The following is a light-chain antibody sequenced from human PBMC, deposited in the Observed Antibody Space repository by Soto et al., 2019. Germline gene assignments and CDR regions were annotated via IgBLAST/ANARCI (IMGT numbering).Light chain of an antibody. CDR2: GAS. Sequence: EIGLTQSPGTLSLSPGERATLSCRASQSVSSAYLAWYQQIPGQAPRLLIYGASSRATGIPVRFSGSGSGTDFDRNVTGFEPAAFAVYCCQHSGSSVYPFGQGTQLQI. V-gene: IGKV3-20*01. CDR3: QHSGSSVYP. CDR1: QSVSSAY. J-gene: IGKJ2*01.